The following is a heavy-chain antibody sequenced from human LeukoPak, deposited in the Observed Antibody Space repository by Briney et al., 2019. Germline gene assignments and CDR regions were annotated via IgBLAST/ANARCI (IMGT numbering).Heavy chain of an antibody. D-gene: IGHD3-10*01. V-gene: IGHV5-51*01. J-gene: IGHJ4*02. CDR1: GYSFTSYW. CDR3: ARTPSVPGYYGSGSYYNPNDY. Sequence: GESLKISCKGSGYSFTSYWIGWARQMPGKGLEWMGIIYPGDSDTRYSPSFQGQVTISADKSISTAYLQWSSLKASDTAMYYCARTPSVPGYYGSGSYYNPNDYWGQGTLVTVSS. CDR2: IYPGDSDT.